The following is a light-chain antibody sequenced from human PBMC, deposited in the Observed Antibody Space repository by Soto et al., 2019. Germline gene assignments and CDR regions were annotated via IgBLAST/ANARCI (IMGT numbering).Light chain of an antibody. CDR3: QAWDSSTVV. CDR1: KLGDKY. J-gene: IGLJ2*01. V-gene: IGLV3-1*01. Sequence: SYELTQPPSVSVSPGQTASIICSGDKLGDKYVCWYQQRPGQSPVLVIYQDTKRPSGIPERFSGSNSGNTATLTISGTQAMDEADYYCQAWDSSTVVFGGGTQLTVL. CDR2: QDT.